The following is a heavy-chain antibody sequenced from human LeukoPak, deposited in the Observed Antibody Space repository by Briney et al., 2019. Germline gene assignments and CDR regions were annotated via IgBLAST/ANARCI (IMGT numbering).Heavy chain of an antibody. Sequence: GESLKISCKGSGYSFTSYWIGWVRQMPGKGLEWMGIIYPGDSDTRYSPSFQGQVTISADKSISTAHLQWSSLKASDTAMYYCARRPTYDSSGYYPNWFDPWGQGTLVTVSS. V-gene: IGHV5-51*01. J-gene: IGHJ5*02. CDR2: IYPGDSDT. D-gene: IGHD3-22*01. CDR3: ARRPTYDSSGYYPNWFDP. CDR1: GYSFTSYW.